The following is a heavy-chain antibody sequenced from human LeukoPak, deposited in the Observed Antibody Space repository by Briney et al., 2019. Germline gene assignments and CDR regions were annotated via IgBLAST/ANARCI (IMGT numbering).Heavy chain of an antibody. CDR1: GGSISTSGYL. Sequence: SETLSHTCTVSGGSISTSGYLWGWIRESPGKGLEWIGTIYYTGSTYYNPSLKSRVTISVDPSKNQFSLKLNSVTAADTAVYYCARRTARGRFDPWGQGTLVTVSS. CDR3: ARRTARGRFDP. D-gene: IGHD1-1*01. CDR2: IYYTGST. V-gene: IGHV4-39*01. J-gene: IGHJ5*02.